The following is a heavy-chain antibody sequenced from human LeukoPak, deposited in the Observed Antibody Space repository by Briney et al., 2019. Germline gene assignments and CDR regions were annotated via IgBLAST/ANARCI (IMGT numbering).Heavy chain of an antibody. V-gene: IGHV1-2*06. CDR1: GYTFTGYY. CDR3: ARERQQQGEDY. Sequence: ASVKVSCKASGYTFTGYYIHWVRQAPGQGLEWLGRINPNRGDTNYAQKFQGRVTLSRDTPLTTVYMELSRLTSDDTAVYYCARERQQQGEDYWGQGTLVTVSS. J-gene: IGHJ4*02. CDR2: INPNRGDT. D-gene: IGHD6-13*01.